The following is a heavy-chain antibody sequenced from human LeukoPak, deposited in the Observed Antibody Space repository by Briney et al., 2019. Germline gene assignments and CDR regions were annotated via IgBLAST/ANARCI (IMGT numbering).Heavy chain of an antibody. V-gene: IGHV1-69*01. CDR2: IIPIFGTA. CDR3: ARELEKLLWFGEFDDAFDI. J-gene: IGHJ3*02. D-gene: IGHD3-10*01. Sequence: GASVKVSCKASGGTFSSYAISWVRQAPGQGLEWMGGIIPIFGTANYAQKFQGRVTITADESTSTAYMELSILRSEDTAVYYCARELEKLLWFGEFDDAFDIWGQGTMVTVSS. CDR1: GGTFSSYA.